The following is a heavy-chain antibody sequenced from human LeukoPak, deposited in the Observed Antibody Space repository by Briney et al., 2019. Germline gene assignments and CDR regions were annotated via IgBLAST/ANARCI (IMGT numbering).Heavy chain of an antibody. D-gene: IGHD1-1*01. Sequence: ASVKVSCKASGYTFTSYGISWVRQAPGQGLEWMGWISAHNGNTNYAQKVQGRVTMTTDTSTSTAYMELRSLRSDDTAVYYCARDNDHGTFQAENYWGPGTLVTVSS. CDR3: ARDNDHGTFQAENY. CDR2: ISAHNGNT. CDR1: GYTFTSYG. J-gene: IGHJ4*02. V-gene: IGHV1-18*01.